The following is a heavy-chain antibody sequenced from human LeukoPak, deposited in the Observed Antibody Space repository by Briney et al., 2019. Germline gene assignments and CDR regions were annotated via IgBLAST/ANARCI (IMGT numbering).Heavy chain of an antibody. V-gene: IGHV3-30*18. J-gene: IGHJ6*02. CDR2: ISYDGSNK. CDR3: AKARDPLTRPLFYYGMDV. Sequence: GGSLRLSCAASGFTFSSYGMHWVRQAPGKGLEGVAVISYDGSNKYYADSVKGRFTISRDNSKNTLYLQMNSLRAEDTAVYYCAKARDPLTRPLFYYGMDVWGQGTTVTVSS. CDR1: GFTFSSYG.